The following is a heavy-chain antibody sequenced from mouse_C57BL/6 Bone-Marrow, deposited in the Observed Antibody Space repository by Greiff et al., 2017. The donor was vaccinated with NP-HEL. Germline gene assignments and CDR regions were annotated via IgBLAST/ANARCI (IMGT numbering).Heavy chain of an antibody. J-gene: IGHJ3*01. CDR2: ILPGSGST. CDR3: ARCSFITTVVAPFAY. CDR1: GYTFTGYW. V-gene: IGHV1-9*01. Sequence: QVQLQQSGAELMKPGASVKLSCKATGYTFTGYWIEWVKQRPGHGLEWIGEILPGSGSTNYNEKFKGKATFTADTSSNTAYMQLSSLTTEDSAIYYCARCSFITTVVAPFAYWGQGTLVTVSA. D-gene: IGHD1-1*01.